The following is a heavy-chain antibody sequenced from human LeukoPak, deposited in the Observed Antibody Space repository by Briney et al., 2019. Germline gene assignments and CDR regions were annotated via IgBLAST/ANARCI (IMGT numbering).Heavy chain of an antibody. CDR2: IIPIFGTA. Sequence: ASVKVSCKASGGTFSSYAISWVRQAPGQGLEWMGRIIPIFGTANYAQKFQGRVTITTDESTSTAYMELSSLRSEDTAVYYCAREEDCSGGSCRESYYYMDVWGKGTTVTVSS. CDR3: AREEDCSGGSCRESYYYMDV. D-gene: IGHD2-15*01. J-gene: IGHJ6*03. V-gene: IGHV1-69*05. CDR1: GGTFSSYA.